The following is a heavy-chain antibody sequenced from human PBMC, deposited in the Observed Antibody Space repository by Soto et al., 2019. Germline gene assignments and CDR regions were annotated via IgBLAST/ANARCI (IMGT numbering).Heavy chain of an antibody. D-gene: IGHD2-15*01. CDR1: GGTFSSYA. CDR2: IIPIFGTA. V-gene: IGHV1-69*12. Sequence: QVQLVQSGAEVKKPGSSVKVSCKASGGTFSSYAISWVRQAPGQGLEWMGGIIPIFGTANYAQKFQGRVTTTAEESRXXAXMXASSLRSEDTAVYYCARPAYCSGGSCYPSYYYGMDVWGQGTTVTVSS. CDR3: ARPAYCSGGSCYPSYYYGMDV. J-gene: IGHJ6*02.